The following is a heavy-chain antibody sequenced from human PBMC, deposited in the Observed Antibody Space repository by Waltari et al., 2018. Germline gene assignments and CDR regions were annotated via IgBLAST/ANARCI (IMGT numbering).Heavy chain of an antibody. Sequence: QLHLRESGPGLVKPSETLSLTCTVSGGSISSSTYYWGWIRQPPGTGLEWIGSFYYSGSISYNPSLKSRVTISDDTSNDQFSLRLSSVTAADTAVYYCASTIYGVVTLDYWGQGILVTVSS. D-gene: IGHD3-3*01. CDR1: GGSISSSTYY. J-gene: IGHJ4*02. CDR2: FYYSGSI. CDR3: ASTIYGVVTLDY. V-gene: IGHV4-39*07.